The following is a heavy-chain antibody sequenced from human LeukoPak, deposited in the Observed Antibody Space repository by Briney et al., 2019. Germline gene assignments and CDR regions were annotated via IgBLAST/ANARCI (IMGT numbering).Heavy chain of an antibody. Sequence: SETLSFTCTVSGGSISSGDYYWSWIRQPPGKGLEWIGYIYYSGSTYYNPSLKSRVTISVDTSKNQFSLKLSSVTAADTAVYYCASHCSSTSCYRYYYYGMDVWGQGTTVTVSS. V-gene: IGHV4-30-4*01. CDR2: IYYSGST. D-gene: IGHD2-2*01. J-gene: IGHJ6*02. CDR3: ASHCSSTSCYRYYYYGMDV. CDR1: GGSISSGDYY.